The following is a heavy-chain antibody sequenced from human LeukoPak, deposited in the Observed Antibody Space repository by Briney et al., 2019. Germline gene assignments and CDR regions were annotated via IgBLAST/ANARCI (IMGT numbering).Heavy chain of an antibody. D-gene: IGHD6-19*01. CDR3: ARAPGGWIHDAFDI. J-gene: IGHJ3*02. Sequence: PSETLSLTCTVSGGSVSSGSYYWSWIRQPPGKGLEWIGYIYYSGSTNYNPSLKSRVTISVDTSKNQFSLKLSSVTAADTAVYYCARAPGGWIHDAFDIWGQGTMVTVSS. CDR2: IYYSGST. CDR1: GGSVSSGSYY. V-gene: IGHV4-61*01.